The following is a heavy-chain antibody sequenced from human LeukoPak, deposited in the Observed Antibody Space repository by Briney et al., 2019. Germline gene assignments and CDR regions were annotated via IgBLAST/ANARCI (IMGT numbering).Heavy chain of an antibody. Sequence: SVKVSCKASGHTFTIYGISWVRQAPGQGLEWMGWISAYNGNTNYAQKLQGRVTMTTDTSASTAYMELRSLRSYDTAVYYCARDMIVGVATFFDAYYIWAQGTLVTVSS. CDR3: ARDMIVGVATFFDAYYI. CDR1: GHTFTIYG. J-gene: IGHJ3*02. CDR2: ISAYNGNT. V-gene: IGHV1-18*01. D-gene: IGHD1-26*01.